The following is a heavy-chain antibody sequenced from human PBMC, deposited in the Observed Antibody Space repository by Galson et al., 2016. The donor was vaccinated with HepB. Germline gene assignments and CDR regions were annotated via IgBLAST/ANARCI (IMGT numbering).Heavy chain of an antibody. V-gene: IGHV3-23*01. Sequence: SLRLSCAASGFPSGFTFNSYAMSWVRQAPGKGLEWVASISGSGGSTYYVDSVKGRVTISRDNSKNTLFLQMNSLRAEDTADYYCAKGQSTGWSHQFDYWGQGTLVTVSS. D-gene: IGHD6-19*01. CDR1: GFTFNSYA. J-gene: IGHJ4*02. CDR3: AKGQSTGWSHQFDY. CDR2: ISGSGGST.